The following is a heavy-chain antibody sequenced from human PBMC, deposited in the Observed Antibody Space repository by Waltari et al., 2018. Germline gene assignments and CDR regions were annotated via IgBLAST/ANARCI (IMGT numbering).Heavy chain of an antibody. V-gene: IGHV2-5*01. D-gene: IGHD6-19*01. CDR3: AHRRSDRLIAVADNWFDP. CDR1: GFSLSTSGVG. Sequence: QITLKESGPTLVKPTQTLTLTCTFSGFSLSTSGVGVGWIRHPPGKALEWLALIYWNDDKRYSPALNSRPTITKDTSRIQVVLTRTNMDPVDTATYNSAHRRSDRLIAVADNWFDPWGQGTLVTVSS. CDR2: IYWNDDK. J-gene: IGHJ5*02.